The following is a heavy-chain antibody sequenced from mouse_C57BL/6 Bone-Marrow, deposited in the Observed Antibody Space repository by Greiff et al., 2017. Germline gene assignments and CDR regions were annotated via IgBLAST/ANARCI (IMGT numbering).Heavy chain of an antibody. CDR2: IGYDGSN. Sequence: EVQLQESGPGLVKPSQSLSLTCSVTGYSITSGYYWNWIRQFPGNKLEWMGYIGYDGSNNYNPSLKNRISITRDTSKNQFFLKLNSVTTEDTATYYCARTLTGYWGQGTTLTVSS. J-gene: IGHJ2*01. CDR3: ARTLTGY. V-gene: IGHV3-6*01. CDR1: GYSITSGYY.